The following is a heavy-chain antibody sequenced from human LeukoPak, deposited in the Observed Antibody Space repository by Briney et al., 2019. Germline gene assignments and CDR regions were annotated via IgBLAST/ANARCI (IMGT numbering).Heavy chain of an antibody. CDR3: TRDKESASDY. CDR1: GFTFSSYS. D-gene: IGHD3-10*01. V-gene: IGHV3-21*01. CDR2: ISSSSSYI. Sequence: GGSLRLSCAASGFTFSSYSVNWVRQAPGKGLEWVSSISSSSSYIYYADSVKGRFTLSRDNAKNTLYLQMNSLRAEDTAVYFCTRDKESASDYWGQGTLVTVSS. J-gene: IGHJ4*02.